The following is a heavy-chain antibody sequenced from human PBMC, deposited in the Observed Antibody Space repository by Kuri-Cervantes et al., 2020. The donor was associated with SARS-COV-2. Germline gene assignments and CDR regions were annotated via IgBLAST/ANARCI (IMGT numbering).Heavy chain of an antibody. D-gene: IGHD3-10*01. J-gene: IGHJ4*02. CDR1: GGSISSRSYC. CDR2: IFYSVNSGTT. V-gene: IGHV4-39*07. Sequence: SETLSLTCTVSGGSISSRSYCWGWIRQPPGKGLEWIGIIFYSVNSGTTYYNPSLKSRVTVSADTSKNLFSLKLRSVTAADTAVYYCATLPGRGDYYTSGTVSDNWGQGTLVTVSS. CDR3: ATLPGRGDYYTSGTVSDN.